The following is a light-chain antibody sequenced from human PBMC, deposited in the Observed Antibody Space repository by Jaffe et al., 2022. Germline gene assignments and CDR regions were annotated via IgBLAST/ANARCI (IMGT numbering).Light chain of an antibody. J-gene: IGLJ1*01. Sequence: QSALTQPASVSGSPGQSITISCTGTSSDVGGYNYVSWYQQHPGKAPKLMIYEVSNRPSGVSNRFSGSKSGNTASLTISGLQAEDEGDYYCSSYTSSSVPYVFGTGTKVTVL. CDR1: SSDVGGYNY. CDR3: SSYTSSSVPYV. CDR2: EVS. V-gene: IGLV2-14*01.